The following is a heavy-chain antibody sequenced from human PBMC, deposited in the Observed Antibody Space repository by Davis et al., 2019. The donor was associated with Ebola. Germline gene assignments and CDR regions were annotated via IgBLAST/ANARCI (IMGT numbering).Heavy chain of an antibody. D-gene: IGHD3-3*01. CDR2: ISPNSNYI. CDR3: AREGRVFGCDY. CDR1: GFTFSTYT. V-gene: IGHV3-21*01. J-gene: IGHJ4*02. Sequence: GESLKISCAASGFTFSTYTMIWVRQAPGKGLERVSSISPNSNYIYDADSVKGRFTISRDNAKNTLYLQMNDLRAEDTAVYYCAREGRVFGCDYWGQGALVTVSS.